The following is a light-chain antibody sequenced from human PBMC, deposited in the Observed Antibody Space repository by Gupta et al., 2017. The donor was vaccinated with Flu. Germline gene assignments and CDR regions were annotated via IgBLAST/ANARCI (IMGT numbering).Light chain of an antibody. CDR3: QQDDNTPYT. CDR2: WAS. CDR1: QSVLYSSNNKNH. J-gene: IGKJ2*01. Sequence: DIVMTQSPDSLALSLGERATINCRSSQSVLYSSNNKNHLAWFQQKPGQPPKLLIYWASARESGVPDRFSGGGSGTDFTLTISSLQAEDVAVYFCQQDDNTPYTFGQGTKMDIK. V-gene: IGKV4-1*01.